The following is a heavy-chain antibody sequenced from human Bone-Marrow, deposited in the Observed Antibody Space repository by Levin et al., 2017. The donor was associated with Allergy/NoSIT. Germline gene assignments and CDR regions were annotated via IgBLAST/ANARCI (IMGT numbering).Heavy chain of an antibody. J-gene: IGHJ4*02. CDR2: ISGSGGST. V-gene: IGHV3-23*01. CDR3: AKDHMITFGGVIVKSFDY. D-gene: IGHD3-16*02. Sequence: SGESLKISCAASGFTFSSYAMSWVRQAPGKGLEWVSAISGSGGSTYYADSVKGRFTISRDNSKNTLYLQMNSLRAEDTAVYYCAKDHMITFGGVIVKSFDYWGQGTLVTVSS. CDR1: GFTFSSYA.